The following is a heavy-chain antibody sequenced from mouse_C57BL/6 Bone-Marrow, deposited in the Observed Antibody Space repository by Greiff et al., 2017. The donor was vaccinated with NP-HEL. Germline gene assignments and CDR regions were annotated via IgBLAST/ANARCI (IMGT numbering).Heavy chain of an antibody. CDR1: GFNIKDDY. D-gene: IGHD2-5*01. J-gene: IGHJ4*01. Sequence: VQLQQSGAELVRPGASVKLSCKASGFNIKDDYMHWVKQRHEQGLEWIGWIDPENGDTDYASKFQGKATMTADTSSNTAYLQLSSQTSEDTAVYYCTTRNSKRAMDYWGQGTSLTVSS. CDR2: IDPENGDT. CDR3: TTRNSKRAMDY. V-gene: IGHV14-4*01.